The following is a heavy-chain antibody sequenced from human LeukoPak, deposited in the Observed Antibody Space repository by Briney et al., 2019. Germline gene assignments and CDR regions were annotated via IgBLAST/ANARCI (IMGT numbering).Heavy chain of an antibody. CDR2: MYPGDSDI. D-gene: IGHD5-12*01. Sequence: GESLKISCNGAGYRFTNYWIGWVRQMPGKGLEWMGIMYPGDSDIRYSPSFQGQVTISADNSISTAYLQWNSLEASDTAMYYFARHQSGEVAGYWGQGTLVTVSS. V-gene: IGHV5-51*01. CDR3: ARHQSGEVAGY. J-gene: IGHJ4*02. CDR1: GYRFTNYW.